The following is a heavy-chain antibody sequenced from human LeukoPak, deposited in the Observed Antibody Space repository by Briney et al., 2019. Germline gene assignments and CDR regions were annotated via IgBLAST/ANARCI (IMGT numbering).Heavy chain of an antibody. CDR3: VRDLWARGETTAIGPFDP. CDR2: ISFDGSDK. V-gene: IGHV3-30*04. Sequence: GGSLRLSCAASGFTFSSYAMHWVRQAPGKGLEWVALISFDGSDKYYADSVKGRFTISRDNARNSLSLQMSNLRVEDTAVYYCVRDLWARGETTAIGPFDPWGQGTLVIVSS. J-gene: IGHJ5*02. CDR1: GFTFSSYA. D-gene: IGHD3-16*01.